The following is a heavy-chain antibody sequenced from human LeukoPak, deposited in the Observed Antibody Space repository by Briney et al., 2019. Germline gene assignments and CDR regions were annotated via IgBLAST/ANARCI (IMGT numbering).Heavy chain of an antibody. V-gene: IGHV4-59*01. Sequence: SETLSLTCTVSGGSISSYYWSWIRQPPGKGLEWIGYIYYSGSTNYNPSLKSRVTISVDTSKNQFSLKLSSVTAADTAVYYCARGMVGYCSSTSCYRWFDPWGQGTLVTVSS. CDR1: GGSISSYY. J-gene: IGHJ5*02. CDR3: ARGMVGYCSSTSCYRWFDP. D-gene: IGHD2-2*02. CDR2: IYYSGST.